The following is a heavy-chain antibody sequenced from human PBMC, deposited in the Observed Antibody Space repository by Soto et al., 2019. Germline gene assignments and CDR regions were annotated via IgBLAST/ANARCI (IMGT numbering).Heavy chain of an antibody. CDR1: GDTFTDYY. D-gene: IGHD2-21*02. V-gene: IGHV1-46*01. CDR2: VNPSGGHT. Sequence: QVQLMQSGAEVKKPGASVKVSCKASGDTFTDYYIHWVRQAPGQGLEWMGTVNPSGGHTTYAQHVLGRVTIAGDTSTSTLYMELTSLTSDAAAIYYCARGGHVVVVTAALDYWGQGTLVTVSS. J-gene: IGHJ4*02. CDR3: ARGGHVVVVTAALDY.